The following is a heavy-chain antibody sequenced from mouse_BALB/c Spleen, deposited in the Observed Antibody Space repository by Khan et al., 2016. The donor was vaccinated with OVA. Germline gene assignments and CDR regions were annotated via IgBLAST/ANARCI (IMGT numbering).Heavy chain of an antibody. V-gene: IGHV1-4*01. CDR2: IIPSNDYT. CDR3: VREGAYYRSDGWFAY. CDR1: GYTFTTYT. D-gene: IGHD2-14*01. Sequence: VQLQQSGAELARPGASVKMSCKASGYTFTTYTIHWVKQRPGQGLEWIGYIIPSNDYTNYNQKFKDRATLNADKSSSTAYMQLSSLTSEDSADYYWVREGAYYRSDGWFAYWGQGTLVTVSA. J-gene: IGHJ3*01.